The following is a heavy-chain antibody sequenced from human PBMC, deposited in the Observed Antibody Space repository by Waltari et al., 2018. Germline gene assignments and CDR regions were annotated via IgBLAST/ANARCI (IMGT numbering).Heavy chain of an antibody. CDR3: ARSPTTEYQLLYLYEYYFDY. CDR2: IYYSGST. CDR1: GGSISSYY. J-gene: IGHJ4*02. Sequence: QVQLQESGPGLVKPSETLSLTCTVSGGSISSYYWSWIRQPPGKGLEWIGYIYYSGSTNYNPSLKSRVTISVDTSKNQFSLKLSSVTAADTAVYYCARSPTTEYQLLYLYEYYFDYWGQGTLVTVSS. V-gene: IGHV4-59*01. D-gene: IGHD2-2*02.